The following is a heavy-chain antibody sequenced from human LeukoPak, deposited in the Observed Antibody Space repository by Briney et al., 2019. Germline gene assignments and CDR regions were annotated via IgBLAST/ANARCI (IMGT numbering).Heavy chain of an antibody. CDR1: GYTFTGYY. J-gene: IGHJ4*02. CDR3: ARDSTYYYGSGNLDY. D-gene: IGHD3-10*01. CDR2: ISAYNANT. Sequence: ASVKVSCKASGYTFTGYYMHWVRQAPGQGLEWMGWISAYNANTNYAQKLQGRVTMTTDTSTNTAYMELRSLRSDDTAVYYCARDSTYYYGSGNLDYWGQGTLVTVSS. V-gene: IGHV1-18*04.